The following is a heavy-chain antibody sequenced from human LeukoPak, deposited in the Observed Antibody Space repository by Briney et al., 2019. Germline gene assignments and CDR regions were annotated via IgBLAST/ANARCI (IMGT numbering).Heavy chain of an antibody. Sequence: GASVKVSCKASGGTFSSYAISWVRQAPGQGLEWMGGITPIFGTANYAQKFQGRVTITADESTSTAYMELSSLRSEDTAVYYCARGSVGYCSGGSRYSANDYWGQGTLVTVSS. CDR3: ARGSVGYCSGGSRYSANDY. CDR1: GGTFSSYA. D-gene: IGHD2-15*01. J-gene: IGHJ4*02. CDR2: ITPIFGTA. V-gene: IGHV1-69*13.